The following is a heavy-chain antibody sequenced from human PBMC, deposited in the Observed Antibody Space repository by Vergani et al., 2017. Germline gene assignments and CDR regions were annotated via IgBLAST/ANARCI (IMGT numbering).Heavy chain of an antibody. V-gene: IGHV4-39*07. Sequence: QLQLQESGPGLVKPSETLSLTCTVSGGSISSSSYYWGWIRQPPGKGLEWIGSIYYSGSTYYNPSLKSRVTISVDTSKNQFSLKLSSVTAAATAVYYCAREQWPRSGWFDPWGQGTLVTVSS. CDR1: GGSISSSSYY. CDR3: AREQWPRSGWFDP. D-gene: IGHD6-19*01. CDR2: IYYSGST. J-gene: IGHJ5*02.